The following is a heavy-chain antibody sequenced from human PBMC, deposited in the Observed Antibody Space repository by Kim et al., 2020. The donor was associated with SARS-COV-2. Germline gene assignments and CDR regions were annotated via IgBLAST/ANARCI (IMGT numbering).Heavy chain of an antibody. J-gene: IGHJ4*02. D-gene: IGHD2-8*01. Sequence: EKYYVDSVKGRFTISRDNAKNSLYLQVNSLRAEDTAVYYCARMYFYYFDYWGQGTLVTVSS. CDR2: EK. V-gene: IGHV3-7*01. CDR3: ARMYFYYFDY.